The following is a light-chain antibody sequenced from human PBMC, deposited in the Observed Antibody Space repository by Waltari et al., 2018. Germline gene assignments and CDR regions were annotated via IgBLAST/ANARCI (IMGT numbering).Light chain of an antibody. J-gene: IGLJ3*02. CDR2: VNSDGSH. Sequence: QLVLTQSPSASASLGASVKLTCTLSSGHSSNVIAWLQQQSEKGPRYLMKVNSDGSHSKGDGIPDRFSGSSAGAERYLTISSRQAEDEADYYCQTGGHGTWVFGGGTKLTVL. CDR1: SGHSSNV. V-gene: IGLV4-69*01. CDR3: QTGGHGTWV.